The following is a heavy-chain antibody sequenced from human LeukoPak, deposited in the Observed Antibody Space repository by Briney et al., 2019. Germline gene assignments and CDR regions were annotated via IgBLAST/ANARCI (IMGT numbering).Heavy chain of an antibody. J-gene: IGHJ3*02. V-gene: IGHV3-66*01. CDR1: GFIFSRKY. CDR2: IYSGGSA. D-gene: IGHD3-22*01. CDR3: AKMSNYYNSLGYYALDI. Sequence: PGGSLRLSCAASGFIFSRKYMSWVRQAPGKGLEWVSVIYSGGSADYADSVKGRFTISRDNSKNTLHLQMKSLRAEDTAVYYCAKMSNYYNSLGYYALDIWGQGTMVTVSS.